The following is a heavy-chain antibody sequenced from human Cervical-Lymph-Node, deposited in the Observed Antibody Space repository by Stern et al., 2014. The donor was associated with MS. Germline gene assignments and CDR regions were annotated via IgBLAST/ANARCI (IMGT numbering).Heavy chain of an antibody. V-gene: IGHV2-5*02. Sequence: SGPTLVKPTQTLTLTCTFSGFSLSTSGEGVGWIRQPTGKALEWLALIYWDDDKRYSPSLKSRLTIAKDASKNQVVLTSTNMDPVDTATYYCAHIRAAMALNYWGQGTLVTVSS. D-gene: IGHD5-18*01. J-gene: IGHJ4*02. CDR3: AHIRAAMALNY. CDR1: GFSLSTSGEG. CDR2: IYWDDDK.